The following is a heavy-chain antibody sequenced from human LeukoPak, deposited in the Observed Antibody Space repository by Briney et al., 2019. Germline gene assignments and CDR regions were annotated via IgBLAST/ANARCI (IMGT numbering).Heavy chain of an antibody. J-gene: IGHJ4*02. D-gene: IGHD3-22*01. CDR3: ARPPPDYDSSGYYYK. CDR1: GFIFRSHC. V-gene: IGHV3-33*01. CDR2: IWYDGSNK. Sequence: GTSLRLSCAASGFIFRSHCMHWVRQAPGKGLEWVAFIWYDGSNKYYTDSVKGRFTISRDNSKNTLYLQMNSLRAEDTAVYYCARPPPDYDSSGYYYKWGQGTLVTVSS.